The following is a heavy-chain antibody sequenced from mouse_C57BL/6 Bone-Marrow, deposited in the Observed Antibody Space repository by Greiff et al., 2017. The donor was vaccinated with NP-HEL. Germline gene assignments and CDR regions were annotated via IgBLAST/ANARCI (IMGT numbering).Heavy chain of an antibody. CDR3: ARYNYDYFDY. D-gene: IGHD1-1*02. J-gene: IGHJ2*01. V-gene: IGHV3-8*01. CDR1: GYSITSDY. Sequence: EVKLVESGPGLAKPSQTLSLTCSVTGYSITSDYWNWIRKFPGNKLEYMGYISYSGSTYYNPSLKSRISITQDTSKNQYYLQLNSVTTEYTATYDCARYNYDYFDYWGQGTTLTVSS. CDR2: ISYSGST.